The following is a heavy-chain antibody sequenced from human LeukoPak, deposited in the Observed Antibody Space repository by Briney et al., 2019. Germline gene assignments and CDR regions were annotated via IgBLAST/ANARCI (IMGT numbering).Heavy chain of an antibody. CDR3: ARDSLGYQLLYDWFDP. D-gene: IGHD2-2*02. CDR2: INTDGSST. CDR1: GFTFSSYW. J-gene: IGHJ5*02. V-gene: IGHV3-74*01. Sequence: PGGSLRLSCAASGFTFSSYWMHWVRHAPGKGLVWVSRINTDGSSTSYADSVKGRFTISRDNAKNTLYLQMNSLRAEDTAVYYCARDSLGYQLLYDWFDPWGQGTLVTVSS.